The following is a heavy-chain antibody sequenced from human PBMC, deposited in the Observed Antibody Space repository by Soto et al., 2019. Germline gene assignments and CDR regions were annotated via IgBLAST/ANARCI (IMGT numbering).Heavy chain of an antibody. Sequence: GASVKVSCKASGYTFTSSAMQWVRQARGQRLEWIGWIVVGSGNTNYAQKFQERVTITRDMSTSTAYMELSSLRSEDTAVYYCASIDQSGIAAAGTPWGQGTLVTVSS. CDR3: ASIDQSGIAAAGTP. CDR2: IVVGSGNT. D-gene: IGHD6-13*01. V-gene: IGHV1-58*02. CDR1: GYTFTSSA. J-gene: IGHJ5*02.